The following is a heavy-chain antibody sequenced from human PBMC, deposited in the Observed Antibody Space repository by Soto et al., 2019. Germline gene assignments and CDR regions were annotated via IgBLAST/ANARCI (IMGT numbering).Heavy chain of an antibody. CDR1: GFTFSSYG. CDR2: IWYDGSNK. CDR3: ARDPTDYGSPYGMDV. V-gene: IGHV3-33*01. J-gene: IGHJ6*02. D-gene: IGHD4-17*01. Sequence: GGSLRLSCAASGFTFSSYGMHWVRQAPGKGLEWVAVIWYDGSNKYYADSVKGRFTISRDNSKNTLYLQMNSLRAEDTAVYYCARDPTDYGSPYGMDVWGQGTTVTVSS.